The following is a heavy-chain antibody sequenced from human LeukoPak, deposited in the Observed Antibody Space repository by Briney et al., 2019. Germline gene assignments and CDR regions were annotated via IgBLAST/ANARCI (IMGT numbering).Heavy chain of an antibody. V-gene: IGHV3-23*01. CDR2: ISGSGGST. CDR1: GFTFSSYA. CDR3: AKDHYGDYDGDY. J-gene: IGHJ4*02. D-gene: IGHD4-17*01. Sequence: GGSLRLSCAASGFTFSSYAMSWVLQAPGKGLQWVSAISGSGGSTYYADSVKRRFTISRDNSKNKLYLQMNSLRAEDTAVYYCAKDHYGDYDGDYWGQGTLVTVSS.